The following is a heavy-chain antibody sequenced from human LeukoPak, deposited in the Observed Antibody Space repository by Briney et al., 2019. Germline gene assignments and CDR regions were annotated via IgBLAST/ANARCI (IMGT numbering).Heavy chain of an antibody. CDR2: IYYSGST. Sequence: SETLSLTCTVSGGSISSSSYYWGWIRQPPGKGLEWIGSIYYSGSTYYNPSLKSRVTISVDTSKNQFSLKLGSVTAADTAVYYCASPGIAAASFDYWGKGTLVTVSS. V-gene: IGHV4-39*01. D-gene: IGHD6-13*01. CDR1: GGSISSSSYY. J-gene: IGHJ4*02. CDR3: ASPGIAAASFDY.